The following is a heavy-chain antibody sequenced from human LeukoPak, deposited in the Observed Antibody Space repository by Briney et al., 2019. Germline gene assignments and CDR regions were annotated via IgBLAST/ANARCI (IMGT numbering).Heavy chain of an antibody. V-gene: IGHV3-48*02. Sequence: GGSLTLSCSASGFTSSSYTMNWIRQVSGKGLEWVSSISPSSSMMHYADSVRGRFTISRDNAKNSLYLQMNSLRDEDTAVYYCASRRGFDDWGQ. D-gene: IGHD3-10*01. J-gene: IGHJ4*02. CDR3: ASRRGFDD. CDR1: GFTSSSYT. CDR2: ISPSSSMM.